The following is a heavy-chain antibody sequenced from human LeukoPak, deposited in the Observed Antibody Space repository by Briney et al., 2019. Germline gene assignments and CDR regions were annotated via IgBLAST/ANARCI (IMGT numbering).Heavy chain of an antibody. CDR2: IYHSGST. Sequence: PSETLSLTCTVSGYSISSGYYWGWIRQPPGKGLEWIGSIYHSGSTYYNPSLKSRVTISVDKSKNQFSLKLSSVTAADTAVYYCVGNGYYSLDYWGQGTLVTVSS. CDR3: VGNGYYSLDY. V-gene: IGHV4-38-2*02. CDR1: GYSISSGYY. D-gene: IGHD3-10*01. J-gene: IGHJ4*02.